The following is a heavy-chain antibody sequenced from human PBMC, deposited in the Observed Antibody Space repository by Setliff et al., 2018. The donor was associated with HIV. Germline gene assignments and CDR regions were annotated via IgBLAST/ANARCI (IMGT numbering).Heavy chain of an antibody. Sequence: ASVKVSCKASGGTFRGFDISWVVQAPGQGLEWMGQIIPIFGTPRYAQKLQGRVTITADGSTSTVYMELSSLRSEDTAVYYCATNPEMATINYYYYYMDVWGKGTTVTV. CDR3: ATNPEMATINYYYYYMDV. D-gene: IGHD5-12*01. CDR2: IIPIFGTP. V-gene: IGHV1-69*13. J-gene: IGHJ6*03. CDR1: GGTFRGFD.